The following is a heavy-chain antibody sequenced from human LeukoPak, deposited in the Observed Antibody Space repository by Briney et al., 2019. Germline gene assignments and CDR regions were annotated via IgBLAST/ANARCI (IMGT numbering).Heavy chain of an antibody. CDR2: IYHSGAT. CDR3: ARKSPTSGSYGWYFDY. V-gene: IGHV4-59*01. Sequence: SETLSLTCTVSGGSISNYYWSWIRQPPGKGLEWIGYIYHSGATNYNPSLRSRVTISVDTSNNQFSLNLRSVTAADSAIYYCARKSPTSGSYGWYFDYWGQGALVTVSS. D-gene: IGHD1-26*01. J-gene: IGHJ4*02. CDR1: GGSISNYY.